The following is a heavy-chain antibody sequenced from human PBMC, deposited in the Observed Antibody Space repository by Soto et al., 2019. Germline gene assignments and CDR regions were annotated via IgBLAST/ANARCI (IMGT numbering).Heavy chain of an antibody. D-gene: IGHD1-26*01. Sequence: QVQLQESGPGLVKSSDTLSLTCSVSGGSLSDHFWTWVRQPAGGGMEWIGRIYPSGTATYNSSLKGNVSLSIDKSRNEVSLRLTSVTAADTAVYYCAREVGRPGHFDPWGHGILLTVSS. CDR3: AREVGRPGHFDP. V-gene: IGHV4-4*07. CDR2: IYPSGTA. J-gene: IGHJ5*02. CDR1: GGSLSDHF.